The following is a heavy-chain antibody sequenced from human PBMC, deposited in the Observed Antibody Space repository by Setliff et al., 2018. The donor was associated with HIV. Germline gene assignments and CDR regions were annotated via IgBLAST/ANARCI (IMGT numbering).Heavy chain of an antibody. V-gene: IGHV1-69*13. CDR3: ARGTYTDYEVGDY. Sequence: SVKVSCKVSGYTLTELSMHWVRQAPGQGLEWMGGIIPIFGTANYAQKFQGRVTITADESTSTAYMELSSLRSEDTAVYYCARGTYTDYEVGDYWGQGTLVTVSS. D-gene: IGHD4-17*01. J-gene: IGHJ4*02. CDR2: IIPIFGTA. CDR1: GYTLTELS.